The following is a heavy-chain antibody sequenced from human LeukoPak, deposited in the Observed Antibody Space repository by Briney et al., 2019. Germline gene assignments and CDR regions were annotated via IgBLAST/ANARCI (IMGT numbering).Heavy chain of an antibody. CDR3: ARGGYYGSGNDFRFDP. J-gene: IGHJ5*02. Sequence: SGTLSLTCTVSGGSISSYYWSWIRQPPGKGLEWIGYIYYSGSTNYKPSLKSRVTISVDTSKNQFSLKLSSVTAADTAVYYCARGGYYGSGNDFRFDPWGQGTLVTVSS. CDR2: IYYSGST. D-gene: IGHD3-10*01. CDR1: GGSISSYY. V-gene: IGHV4-59*01.